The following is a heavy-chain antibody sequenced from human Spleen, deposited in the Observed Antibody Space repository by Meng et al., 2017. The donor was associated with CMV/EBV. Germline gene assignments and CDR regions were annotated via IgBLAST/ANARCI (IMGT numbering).Heavy chain of an antibody. D-gene: IGHD1-26*01. Sequence: GPLRLSCTVSGDSMSNYFWTWIRQAPGKGLEWIGYIHYSGTTSYNPPLKSRLTISVDTSKNPFPLKLSSVTAADTAVYYCARGRGVLNNWFDPWGQGTLVTVSS. J-gene: IGHJ5*02. CDR1: GDSMSNYF. CDR2: IHYSGTT. CDR3: ARGRGVLNNWFDP. V-gene: IGHV4-59*01.